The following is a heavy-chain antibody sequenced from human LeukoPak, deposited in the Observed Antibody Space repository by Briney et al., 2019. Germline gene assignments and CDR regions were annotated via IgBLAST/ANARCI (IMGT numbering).Heavy chain of an antibody. CDR1: GFTVSSNY. D-gene: IGHD3-16*01. CDR3: ARSPGMMGY. V-gene: IGHV3-66*01. Sequence: GGSLRLSCVDSGFTVSSNYMNWVRQAPGKGLEWVSVICSGGGAYYADSVKGRFTISTDTSKNTLYLQMNSLRVEDTAVYYCARSPGMMGYWGQGTLVTVSS. CDR2: ICSGGGA. J-gene: IGHJ4*02.